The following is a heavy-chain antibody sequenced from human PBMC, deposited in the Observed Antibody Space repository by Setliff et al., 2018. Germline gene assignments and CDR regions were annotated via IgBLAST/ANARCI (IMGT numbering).Heavy chain of an antibody. CDR3: ARDPGTTSSLFGGLDV. J-gene: IGHJ6*02. D-gene: IGHD1-7*01. V-gene: IGHV3-11*04. CDR2: SRNKISGDGNTV. Sequence: PGGSLRLSCATSGFTFSDSSMDWVRQAPGKGLEWIGRSRNKISGDGNTVYYADSVRGRFTISRDDAKKSLFLQMDSLRAEDTAVYFCARDPGTTSSLFGGLDVWGQGTTVTVSS. CDR1: GFTFSDSS.